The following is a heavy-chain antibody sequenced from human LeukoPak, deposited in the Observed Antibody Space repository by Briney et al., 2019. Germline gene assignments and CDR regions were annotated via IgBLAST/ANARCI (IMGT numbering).Heavy chain of an antibody. CDR1: GFTFSSYA. D-gene: IGHD3-9*01. Sequence: GGSLRLSCAASGFTFSSYAMSWVRQAPGKGLEWVSAIGDSGGGTYYADSVKGRFTISRDNSKNTLYLQMNSLRAEDTAVYYCAKDSHLLRYFDWSPNGMDVWGQGTTVTVSS. V-gene: IGHV3-23*01. J-gene: IGHJ6*02. CDR3: AKDSHLLRYFDWSPNGMDV. CDR2: IGDSGGGT.